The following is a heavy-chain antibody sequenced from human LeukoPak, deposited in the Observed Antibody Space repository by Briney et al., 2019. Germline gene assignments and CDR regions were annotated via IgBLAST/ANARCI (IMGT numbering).Heavy chain of an antibody. J-gene: IGHJ6*02. CDR1: GGSFSGYY. D-gene: IGHD3/OR15-3a*01. CDR3: ARVDDV. V-gene: IGHV4-34*01. CDR2: INHSGST. Sequence: KTSETLSLTCAVYGGSFSGYYWSWIRQPPGKGLEWIGEINHSGSTNYNPSLKSRVTISVDTSKNQFSLKLSSVTAADTAVYYCARVDDVWGQGTTVTDSS.